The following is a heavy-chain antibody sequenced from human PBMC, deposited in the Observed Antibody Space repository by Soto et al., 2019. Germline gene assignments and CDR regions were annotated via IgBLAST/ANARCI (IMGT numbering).Heavy chain of an antibody. J-gene: IGHJ4*02. V-gene: IGHV4-39*07. CDR3: ARRYGGNFDY. CDR1: GGSISSTSYY. D-gene: IGHD1-26*01. CDR2: FYYSGST. Sequence: PSETLSLTCTVSGGSISSTSYYWVWIRQPPGKGLEWIGSFYYSGSTYYNPSLKSRVSISVDTSENQFSLKLSSVTAADTAVYYCARRYGGNFDYWGQGTLVTVSS.